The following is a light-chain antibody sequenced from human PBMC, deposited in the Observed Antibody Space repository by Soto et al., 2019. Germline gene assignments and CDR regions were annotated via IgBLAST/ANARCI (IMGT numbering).Light chain of an antibody. V-gene: IGLV2-23*01. CDR3: CAYAGSSTVV. Sequence: QSALTQPASVSGSPGQSITISCTGTSSDVGSYNLVSWYQQNPGKAPKLMIYEGSKRPSGVSNRFSGSKSGNTASLTISGRQAEDEADYYCCAYAGSSTVVFGEGTKVTVL. CDR1: SSDVGSYNL. CDR2: EGS. J-gene: IGLJ2*01.